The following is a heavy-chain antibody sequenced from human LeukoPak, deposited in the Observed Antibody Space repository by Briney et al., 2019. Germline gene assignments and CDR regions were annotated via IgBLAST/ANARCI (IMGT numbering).Heavy chain of an antibody. CDR1: GYTSTGYD. Sequence: ASVTVSCKASGYTSTGYDMHWVRQAPGQGLESMGWINPNSGDTNYAQKFQGRVTMTSDTSITTAYMELNRLRSDDTAVYYCARLDGTDSHFDFWGQGTLVTVSS. V-gene: IGHV1-2*02. CDR3: ARLDGTDSHFDF. CDR2: INPNSGDT. J-gene: IGHJ4*02. D-gene: IGHD5-24*01.